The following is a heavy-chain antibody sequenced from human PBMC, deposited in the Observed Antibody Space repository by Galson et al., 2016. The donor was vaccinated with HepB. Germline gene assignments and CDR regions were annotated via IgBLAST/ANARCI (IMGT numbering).Heavy chain of an antibody. Sequence: WVSCINSDGRSTSYADSVKGRFTIDPDTSKNQFSLQVKSVTPEDTAVYYCARDGGSGGFDYWGQGTLVTFSS. D-gene: IGHD3-10*01. CDR2: INSDGRST. J-gene: IGHJ4*02. CDR3: ARDGGSGGFDY. V-gene: IGHV3-74*01.